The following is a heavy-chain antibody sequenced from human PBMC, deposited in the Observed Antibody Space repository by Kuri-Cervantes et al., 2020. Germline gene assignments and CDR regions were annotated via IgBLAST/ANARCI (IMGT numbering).Heavy chain of an antibody. CDR1: GFTFSSYW. V-gene: IGHV3-15*01. J-gene: IGHJ4*02. CDR3: TFRHYDFWSGRDY. D-gene: IGHD3-3*01. Sequence: GESLKISCAASGFTFSSYWMSWVRQAPGKGLEWVGRIKSKTDGGTTDYAAPVKGRFTISRDDSKNTLYLQMNSLKTEDTAVYYCTFRHYDFWSGRDYWGQGTLVTVSS. CDR2: IKSKTDGGTT.